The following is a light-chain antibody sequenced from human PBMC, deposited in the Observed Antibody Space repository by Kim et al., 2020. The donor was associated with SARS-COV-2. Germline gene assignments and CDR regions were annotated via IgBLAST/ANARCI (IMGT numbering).Light chain of an antibody. V-gene: IGLV7-46*01. CDR2: DTN. CDR1: TGAVTSGHY. CDR3: LLSYSGARV. J-gene: IGLJ2*01. Sequence: PGETVTLTCASSTGAVTSGHYPYWFQKKPGQAPRTLIFDTNNKHSWTPARFSGSLLGGKAALTLSGAQSEDEAEYYCLLSYSGARVFGGGTKLTVL.